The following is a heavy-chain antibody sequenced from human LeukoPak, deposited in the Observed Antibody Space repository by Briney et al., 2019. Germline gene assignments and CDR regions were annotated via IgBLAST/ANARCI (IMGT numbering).Heavy chain of an antibody. Sequence: HPGGSLRLSCTASGFTFSSYAMSWVRQAPGKGLEWVSAISGSGGSTYYADSVKGRFTISRDNSKNTLYLQMNSLRAEDTAVYYCAKETVHLLRYFPLTSGWFDPWGQGTLVTVSS. J-gene: IGHJ5*02. CDR3: AKETVHLLRYFPLTSGWFDP. CDR2: ISGSGGST. CDR1: GFTFSSYA. V-gene: IGHV3-23*01. D-gene: IGHD3-9*01.